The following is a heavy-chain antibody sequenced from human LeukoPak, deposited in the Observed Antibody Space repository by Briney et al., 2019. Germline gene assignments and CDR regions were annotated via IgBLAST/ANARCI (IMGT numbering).Heavy chain of an antibody. CDR2: ISADGGST. Sequence: GGSLRLSCVASGLNFDDSAMHWVRQAPGKGLEWVSLISADGGSTFSADSVKGRFGISRDNSKNSLYLQTNSLRSEDTAMYYCAKESGKFDYWGQGTLVAVSS. CDR3: AKESGKFDY. CDR1: GLNFDDSA. V-gene: IGHV3-43*02. J-gene: IGHJ4*02.